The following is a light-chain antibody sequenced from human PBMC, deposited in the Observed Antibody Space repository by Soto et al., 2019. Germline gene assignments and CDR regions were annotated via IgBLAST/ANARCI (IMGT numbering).Light chain of an antibody. J-gene: IGLJ2*01. CDR2: EVS. Sequence: QSALTQPPSASGSPGQSFTITCTESRSDVGGHNHVSWYQQHPGKAPKLMIYEVSKRPSGVPDRFSGSKSVNTASLTVSGLQAEDEADYYCSSYAGSMNLIFGGGTKLTVL. CDR1: RSDVGGHNH. V-gene: IGLV2-8*01. CDR3: SSYAGSMNLI.